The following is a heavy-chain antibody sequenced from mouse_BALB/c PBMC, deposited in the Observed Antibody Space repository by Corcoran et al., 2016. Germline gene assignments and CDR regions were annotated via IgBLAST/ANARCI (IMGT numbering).Heavy chain of an antibody. Sequence: EVQLQQSGPELVKPVATEKISFEASGFSITGYYRHWVMQSHVKSLKCIGRINPYNGATSYNQNFKDKASLTVDKSSSTSYMELHSLTSEDSAVYYCARRGEGFAYWGQGTLVTVSA. CDR3: ARRGEGFAY. CDR1: GFSITGYY. CDR2: INPYNGAT. J-gene: IGHJ3*01. V-gene: IGHV1-26*01.